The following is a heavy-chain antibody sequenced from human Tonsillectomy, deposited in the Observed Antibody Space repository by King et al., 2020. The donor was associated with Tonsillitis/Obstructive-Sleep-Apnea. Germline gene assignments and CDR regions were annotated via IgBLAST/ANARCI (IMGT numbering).Heavy chain of an antibody. CDR1: GGSFSGYY. V-gene: IGHV4-34*01. Sequence: VQLQQWGAGLLKPSETLSLTCAVYGGSFSGYYWNWIRQPPGKGLEWMGEINHSGSTSSNPSPKSRLTISVDTSRNQFSLTLSSVTAADTALYYCARVGYSYGWTFDLWGQGTMVTVSS. CDR2: INHSGST. D-gene: IGHD5-18*01. CDR3: ARVGYSYGWTFDL. J-gene: IGHJ3*01.